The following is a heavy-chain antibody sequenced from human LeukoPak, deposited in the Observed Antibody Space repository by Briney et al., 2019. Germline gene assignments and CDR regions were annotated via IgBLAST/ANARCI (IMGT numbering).Heavy chain of an antibody. D-gene: IGHD5-12*01. CDR1: GFTFSSYA. Sequence: GGSLRLSCAASGFTFSSYAMHWVRQAPGKGLEWVAVISYDGSNKYYADSVKGRFTISRDNSKNTLYLQMNSLRAEDTAVYYCARDRGSRELNLILYYFDYWGQGTLVTVSS. V-gene: IGHV3-30*04. CDR3: ARDRGSRELNLILYYFDY. J-gene: IGHJ4*02. CDR2: ISYDGSNK.